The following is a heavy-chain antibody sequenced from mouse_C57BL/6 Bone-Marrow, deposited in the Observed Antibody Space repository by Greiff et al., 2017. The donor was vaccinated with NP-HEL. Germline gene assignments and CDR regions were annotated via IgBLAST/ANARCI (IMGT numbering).Heavy chain of an antibody. J-gene: IGHJ2*01. CDR2: ILPGSGST. CDR3: ARSYGNYGYFDY. Sequence: VKLQESGAELMKPGASVKLSCKATGYTFTGYWIEWVKQRPGHGLEWIGEILPGSGSTNYHEKFKGKATFTADTSSNTAYMQLSSLTTEDSAIYYCARSYGNYGYFDYWGQGTTLTVSS. CDR1: GYTFTGYW. V-gene: IGHV1-9*01. D-gene: IGHD2-1*01.